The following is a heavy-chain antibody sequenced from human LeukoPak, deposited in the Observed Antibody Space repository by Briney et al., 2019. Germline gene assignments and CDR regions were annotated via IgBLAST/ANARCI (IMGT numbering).Heavy chain of an antibody. CDR1: GFTFSSYW. CDR3: TTFNM. Sequence: PGGSLRLSCAASGFTFSSYWMSWVRQAPGKGLEWVAVISYDGGNKNYADSVKGRFTISRDNSKNTLYLQMDSLRVDDTALYSCTTFNMWGLGTMVTVSS. V-gene: IGHV3-30*03. CDR2: ISYDGGNK. J-gene: IGHJ3*02.